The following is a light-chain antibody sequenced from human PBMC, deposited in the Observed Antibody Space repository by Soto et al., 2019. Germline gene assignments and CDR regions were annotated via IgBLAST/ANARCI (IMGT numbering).Light chain of an antibody. V-gene: IGLV1-40*01. CDR1: SSNIGANYD. J-gene: IGLJ1*01. CDR3: QSYDSSLSGYV. Sequence: QSVLTQPPSVSGAPGQRVTISCTGSSSNIGANYDVHWYQHLPGTAPKLLIHSNTNRPSGVPDRFSGSRSGTSASLAITGLQAEDEADYYCQSYDSSLSGYVVGTGTKAPS. CDR2: SNT.